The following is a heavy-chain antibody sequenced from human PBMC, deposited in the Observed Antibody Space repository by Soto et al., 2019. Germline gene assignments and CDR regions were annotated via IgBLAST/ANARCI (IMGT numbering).Heavy chain of an antibody. CDR3: ARGVPITPGTFDY. D-gene: IGHD5-12*01. Sequence: QVQLVESGGGVVQPGRSLRLSCAASGFTFSSYAMHWVRQAPGKGLEWISIIYSGGSTFYADSVKGRFTISRDNSKNTLYLQMNSLRAEDTAVYYCARGVPITPGTFDYRGQGTLVTVSS. V-gene: IGHV3-NL1*01. J-gene: IGHJ4*02. CDR2: IYSGGST. CDR1: GFTFSSYA.